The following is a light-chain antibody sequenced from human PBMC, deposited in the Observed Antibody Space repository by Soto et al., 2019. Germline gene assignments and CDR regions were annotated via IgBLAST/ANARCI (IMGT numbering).Light chain of an antibody. Sequence: QSVLTQPPSASGSPGQSVTISCTGTSSDVGAYNYVSWYQQHAGKAPKLVIDEVTKRPSGVPDRFSGSKSANTASLTVSGLQAEYDAAYYCSSFASSNTWVFGGGTKLTVL. J-gene: IGLJ3*02. CDR2: EVT. CDR3: SSFASSNTWV. CDR1: SSDVGAYNY. V-gene: IGLV2-8*01.